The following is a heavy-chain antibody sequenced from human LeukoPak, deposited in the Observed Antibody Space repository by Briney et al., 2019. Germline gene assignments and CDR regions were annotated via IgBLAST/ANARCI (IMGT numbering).Heavy chain of an antibody. J-gene: IGHJ4*02. V-gene: IGHV3-23*01. CDR1: GFTFSSYA. CDR3: AKLQYSSGWYPYFDY. Sequence: GGSLRLSCAASGFTFSSYAMSWVRQAPGKGLEWVSGISGSGGSTYYADSVKGRFTISRDNSKNTLYLQMNSLRAEDTAVYYCAKLQYSSGWYPYFDYWGQGTLVTVSS. CDR2: ISGSGGST. D-gene: IGHD6-19*01.